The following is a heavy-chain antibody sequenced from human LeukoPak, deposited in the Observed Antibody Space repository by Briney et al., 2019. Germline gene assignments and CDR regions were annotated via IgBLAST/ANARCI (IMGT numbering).Heavy chain of an antibody. Sequence: SETLSLTCTVSGGSVNSQNYYWNWIRQPPGKGLEWIGYIYNNVRTNYNPSLKSRVTISVDTSKNQFSLKLNSVTAADTAVYYCARHYGPWGQGTLVTVSS. CDR1: GGSVNSQNYY. J-gene: IGHJ5*02. V-gene: IGHV4-61*01. CDR3: ARHYGP. CDR2: IYNNVRT. D-gene: IGHD3-16*01.